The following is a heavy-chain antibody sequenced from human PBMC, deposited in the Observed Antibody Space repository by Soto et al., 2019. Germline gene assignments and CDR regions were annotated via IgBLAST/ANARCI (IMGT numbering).Heavy chain of an antibody. J-gene: IGHJ5*02. CDR2: INHSGST. V-gene: IGHV4-34*01. Sequence: QVQLQQWGAGLLKPSETLSLTCAVYGGSFSGYYWSWIRQPPGKGLEWIGEINHSGSTNYNPSLKSRVTISVDTSKNQFSLKLSSVTAADTAVYYCARGRRAYYDILAGYYKGVWFDTWGQGTLVTVSS. CDR3: ARGRRAYYDILAGYYKGVWFDT. D-gene: IGHD3-9*01. CDR1: GGSFSGYY.